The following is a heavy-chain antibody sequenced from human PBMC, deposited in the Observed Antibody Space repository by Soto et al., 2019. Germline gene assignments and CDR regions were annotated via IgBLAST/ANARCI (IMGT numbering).Heavy chain of an antibody. CDR3: ARLEIAVAGQYFQH. J-gene: IGHJ1*01. CDR2: IIPILGIA. V-gene: IGHV1-69*02. Sequence: ASVKVSCKASGGTFSSYTISWVRQAPGQGLEWMGRIIPILGIANYAQKFQGRVTITADKSTSTAYMELSSLRSEDTAVYYCARLEIAVAGQYFQHWGQGTLVTVSS. CDR1: GGTFSSYT. D-gene: IGHD6-19*01.